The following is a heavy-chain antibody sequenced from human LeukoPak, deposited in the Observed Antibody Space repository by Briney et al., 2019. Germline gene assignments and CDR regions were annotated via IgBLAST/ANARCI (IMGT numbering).Heavy chain of an antibody. CDR1: GFTFRNYV. J-gene: IGHJ4*02. Sequence: PGGSLRLSCAASGFTFRNYVIHWVRQAPGKGLEWVAVTSSGLNVKLYADSVKGRFTTSRDNSRSTLYLQMNSLRPEDTAIYYCAREGYYGSGSPPSLYFDYWGQGTLVTVSS. D-gene: IGHD3-10*01. CDR2: TSSGLNVK. CDR3: AREGYYGSGSPPSLYFDY. V-gene: IGHV3-30-3*01.